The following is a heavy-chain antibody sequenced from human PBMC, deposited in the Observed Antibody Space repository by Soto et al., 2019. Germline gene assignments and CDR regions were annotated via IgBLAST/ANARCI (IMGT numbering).Heavy chain of an antibody. Sequence: SETLSLTCTVSGGSISSGDYCRSWIRQPPGKGLEWIGYIYYSGSTYYNPSLKSRVTISVDTSKNQFSLKLSSVTAADTAVYYCARGYSGYDFSAWFDPWGQGTLVTVSS. J-gene: IGHJ5*02. CDR2: IYYSGST. D-gene: IGHD5-12*01. V-gene: IGHV4-30-4*01. CDR3: ARGYSGYDFSAWFDP. CDR1: GGSISSGDYC.